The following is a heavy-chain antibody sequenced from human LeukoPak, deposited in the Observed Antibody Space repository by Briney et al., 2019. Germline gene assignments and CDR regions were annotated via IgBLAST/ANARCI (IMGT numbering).Heavy chain of an antibody. J-gene: IGHJ4*02. D-gene: IGHD3-3*01. CDR2: ISYDGSNE. V-gene: IGHV3-30-3*02. CDR3: EKCPPISAIIGFGYYFES. Sequence: GGSLRLSCAASGFTFTTYAIHWVRQAPGKGLEWVALISYDGSNEYYADSVKGRFTISRDNSGTTLFLQMNSLRAEDAALYYCEKCPPISAIIGFGYYFESWGLGTLVTVS. CDR1: GFTFTTYA.